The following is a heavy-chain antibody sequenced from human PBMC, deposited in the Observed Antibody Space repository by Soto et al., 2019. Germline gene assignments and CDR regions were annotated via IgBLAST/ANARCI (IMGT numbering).Heavy chain of an antibody. D-gene: IGHD3-16*01. V-gene: IGHV4-30-4*01. CDR1: GGSISSGDYY. CDR3: ARSLAPQPLNTVDY. J-gene: IGHJ4*02. Sequence: QVQLQESGPGLVKPSQTLSLTCTVSGGSISSGDYYWSWIRQPPGKGLEWIGYIYYSGSTYYNPSLKSRVTISVDPSQNQFSLKLRSVTAADTAVYYCARSLAPQPLNTVDYWGQGTLVTVSS. CDR2: IYYSGST.